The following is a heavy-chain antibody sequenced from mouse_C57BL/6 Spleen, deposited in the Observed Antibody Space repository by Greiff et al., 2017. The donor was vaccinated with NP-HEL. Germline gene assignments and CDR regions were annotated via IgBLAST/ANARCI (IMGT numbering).Heavy chain of an antibody. CDR3: ARCVGNPYFYARDH. Sequence: VQLKESGGGLVKPGGSLKLSCAASGFTFSDYGMHWVRQAPEKGLEWVAYISSGSSTIYYADTVKGRFTLSRDNAKNTLFLQMTSLRSEDTAMYYCARCVGNPYFYARDHWGQGTSVTVSS. J-gene: IGHJ4*01. V-gene: IGHV5-17*01. CDR2: ISSGSSTI. CDR1: GFTFSDYG. D-gene: IGHD2-1*01.